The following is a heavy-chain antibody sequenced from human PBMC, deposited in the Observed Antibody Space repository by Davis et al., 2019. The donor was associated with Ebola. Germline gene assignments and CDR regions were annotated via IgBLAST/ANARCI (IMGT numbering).Heavy chain of an antibody. CDR1: GFTFDDYA. CDR3: AKDIRGKVPGYYFDY. CDR2: ISWNSGSI. Sequence: GGSLRLSCAASGFTFDDYAMHWVRQAPGKGLEWVSGISWNSGSIGYADSVKGRFTISRDNAKNSLYLQMNSLRAEDTALYYCAKDIRGKVPGYYFDYWGQGTLVTVSS. D-gene: IGHD3-10*01. J-gene: IGHJ4*02. V-gene: IGHV3-9*01.